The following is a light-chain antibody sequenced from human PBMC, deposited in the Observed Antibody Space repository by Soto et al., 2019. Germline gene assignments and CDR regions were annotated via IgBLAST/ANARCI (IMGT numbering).Light chain of an antibody. CDR2: GAS. Sequence: EIVLTQSPGTLSLSPGERATLSCRASQNVSSSYLAWYQQKPGQAPRLLIYGASSRATGIQDRFSGSGSGTDFTLAISRLEPEDFAVYYCQQYGSSPPITFGQGTRLDIK. CDR3: QQYGSSPPIT. J-gene: IGKJ5*01. V-gene: IGKV3-20*01. CDR1: QNVSSSY.